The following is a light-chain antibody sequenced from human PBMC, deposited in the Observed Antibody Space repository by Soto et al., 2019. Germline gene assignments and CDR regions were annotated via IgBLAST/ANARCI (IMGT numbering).Light chain of an antibody. J-gene: IGKJ3*01. CDR3: QQRSNWPPGFT. CDR1: QSVSSY. V-gene: IGKV3-11*01. CDR2: DAS. Sequence: EIVLTQSPATLALSPGERATLSCRASQSVSSYLAWYQQKPGQAPRLLIYDASNRATGIPARLRGSGSGTDFTLTISSLEPEDVAVYYCQQRSNWPPGFTFGPGTKVDIK.